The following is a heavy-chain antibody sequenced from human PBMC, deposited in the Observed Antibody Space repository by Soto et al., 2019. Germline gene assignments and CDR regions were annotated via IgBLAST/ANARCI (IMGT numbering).Heavy chain of an antibody. CDR3: AREVNNYYGMXV. Sequence: SETLSLTCSIPGASISSDDFYWSWFRQPPGKGLEWIGYISYSGSTYYNPSLKSRITISVDTSKTQFSLILSSVTAADTAVFYCAREVNNYYGMXVWGQGTTVXVSS. V-gene: IGHV4-30-4*01. CDR2: ISYSGST. J-gene: IGHJ6*02. CDR1: GASISSDDFY.